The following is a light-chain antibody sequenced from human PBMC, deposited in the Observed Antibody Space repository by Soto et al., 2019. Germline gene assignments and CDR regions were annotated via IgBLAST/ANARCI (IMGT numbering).Light chain of an antibody. Sequence: QSVLTQPASVSGSTGQSITISCTGTSSDVGGYNYVSWYQQHPGKAPKLMIYEVSNRPSGVSNRFSGSKSGNTASLTISGLQAEDEADYYCRSYTSSSTYVFGTGTKLTVL. CDR3: RSYTSSSTYV. V-gene: IGLV2-14*01. CDR2: EVS. J-gene: IGLJ1*01. CDR1: SSDVGGYNY.